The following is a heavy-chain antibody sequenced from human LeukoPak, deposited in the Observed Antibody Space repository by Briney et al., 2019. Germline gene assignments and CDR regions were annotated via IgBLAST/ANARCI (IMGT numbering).Heavy chain of an antibody. V-gene: IGHV1-69*13. D-gene: IGHD2-21*02. CDR2: IIPIFGTA. J-gene: IGHJ4*02. CDR3: ARDPVVTAIQGGYYFDY. CDR1: GGTFSSYA. Sequence: SVKVSCKASGGTFSSYAISWVRQAPGQGLEWMGGIIPIFGTANYAQKFQGRVTITADESTSTAYMELGSLRSEDTAVYYCARDPVVTAIQGGYYFDYWGQGTLVTVSS.